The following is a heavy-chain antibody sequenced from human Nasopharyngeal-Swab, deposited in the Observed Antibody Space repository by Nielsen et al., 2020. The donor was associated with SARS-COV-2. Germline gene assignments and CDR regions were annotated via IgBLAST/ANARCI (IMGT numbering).Heavy chain of an antibody. J-gene: IGHJ6*02. CDR3: ARAGRVGDAYTGLDV. CDR2: INHNERT. D-gene: IGHD5-24*01. V-gene: IGHV4-34*01. Sequence: SETLSLTCSVSGGSFNGFYWNWIRQPPGKGLEWIGEINHNERTNYNPSLKSRVTMSVDTSTNQVSLKLNSLTATDTAVYYCARAGRVGDAYTGLDVWCQGTTVTVSS. CDR1: GGSFNGFY.